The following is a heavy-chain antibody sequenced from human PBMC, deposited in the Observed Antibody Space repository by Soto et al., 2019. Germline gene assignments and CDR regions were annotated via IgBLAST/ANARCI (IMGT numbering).Heavy chain of an antibody. D-gene: IGHD6-13*01. V-gene: IGHV1-2*04. CDR3: ARFPGVYSSSWEPIDY. J-gene: IGHJ4*02. Sequence: ASVKVSCKPSGYTFTGYYMHWVRQAPGQGLEWMGWINPNSGGTKYAQKFQGWVTMTRDTSISTAYMELSRLTSDDTAVYYCARFPGVYSSSWEPIDYWGQGTLVTVSS. CDR2: INPNSGGT. CDR1: GYTFTGYY.